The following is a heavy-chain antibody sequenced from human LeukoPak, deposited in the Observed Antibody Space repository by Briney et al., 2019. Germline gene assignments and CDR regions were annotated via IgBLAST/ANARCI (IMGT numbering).Heavy chain of an antibody. CDR3: ARVSLMITFGGVIGWFDP. Sequence: GGSLRLSCAASGFTFDDYAMTWVRQPPGKGLEWVSAINWNGGSTGYADSVKGRFTISRDNAKNSLYLQMDSLRAEDTALYYCARVSLMITFGGVIGWFDPWGQGTLVSVSS. CDR2: INWNGGST. CDR1: GFTFDDYA. D-gene: IGHD3-16*02. J-gene: IGHJ5*02. V-gene: IGHV3-20*04.